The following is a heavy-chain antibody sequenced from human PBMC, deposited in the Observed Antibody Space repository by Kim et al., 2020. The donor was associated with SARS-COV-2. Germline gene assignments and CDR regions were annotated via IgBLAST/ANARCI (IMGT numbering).Heavy chain of an antibody. Sequence: GGSLRLSCAASGFTFSGSAMHWVRQASGKGLEWVGRIRSKANSYATAYAASVKGRFTISREDSKNTAYLQMNSLKTEDTAVYYCTRLLGDYDSSGYPQVYWGQGTLVTVSS. CDR3: TRLLGDYDSSGYPQVY. V-gene: IGHV3-73*01. CDR1: GFTFSGSA. D-gene: IGHD3-22*01. J-gene: IGHJ4*02. CDR2: IRSKANSYAT.